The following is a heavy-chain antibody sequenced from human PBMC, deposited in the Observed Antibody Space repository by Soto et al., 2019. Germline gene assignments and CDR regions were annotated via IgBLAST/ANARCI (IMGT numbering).Heavy chain of an antibody. Sequence: SETLSLTCAVSGASIGSGGWWSWVRQPPGKGLWWIAEIFHGGNTNYSPSLKSRVTISVDKSQNQFSLNVYSVTAAATAVYYCTRHGGWTGPDHWGQGTLVTVSS. CDR2: IFHGGNT. CDR3: TRHGGWTGPDH. CDR1: GASIGSGGW. V-gene: IGHV4-4*02. J-gene: IGHJ5*02. D-gene: IGHD2-8*02.